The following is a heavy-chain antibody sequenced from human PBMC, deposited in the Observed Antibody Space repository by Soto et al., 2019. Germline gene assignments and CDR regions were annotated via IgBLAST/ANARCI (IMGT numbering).Heavy chain of an antibody. D-gene: IGHD3-3*02. J-gene: IGHJ4*02. V-gene: IGHV3-23*01. Sequence: EVQLLESGGGLVQPGGSLRLSCAASGFTLRNYGMNWVRQAPGKGLEWVAGISSSDSSTYYADSVKGRFSISRDNSKNTLYVHMDSLISENTAVYYCAKSTGHGDSSIFVHWGQGTLVTVSS. CDR1: GFTLRNYG. CDR2: ISSSDSST. CDR3: AKSTGHGDSSIFVH.